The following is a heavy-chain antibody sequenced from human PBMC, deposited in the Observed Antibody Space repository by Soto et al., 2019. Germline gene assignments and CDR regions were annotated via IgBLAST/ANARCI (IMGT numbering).Heavy chain of an antibody. CDR1: GGSISSSSYY. J-gene: IGHJ6*02. D-gene: IGHD3-10*01. V-gene: IGHV4-39*01. CDR3: VEFGSNYYGMDV. Sequence: PSETLSLTCTVSGGSISSSSYYWGWIRQPPGKGLEWIGSIYYSGSTYYNPSLKSRVTISVDTSKNQFSLKLSSVTAADTAVYYCVEFGSNYYGMDVWGQGTTVTVSS. CDR2: IYYSGST.